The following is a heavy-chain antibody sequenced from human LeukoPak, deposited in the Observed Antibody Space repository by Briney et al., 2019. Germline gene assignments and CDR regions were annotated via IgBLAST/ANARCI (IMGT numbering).Heavy chain of an antibody. Sequence: SQTLSLTCTVSGGSINSGGYYWSWIRQHPGKGLEWIGYIYYSGATYCNPSLKSRVNISIDTSKTQLSLRLASVTAADTAVYYCARIPRGTANSVDAFDIWGQGTMVIVSS. CDR2: IYYSGAT. D-gene: IGHD2-21*02. J-gene: IGHJ3*02. CDR1: GGSINSGGYY. CDR3: ARIPRGTANSVDAFDI. V-gene: IGHV4-31*03.